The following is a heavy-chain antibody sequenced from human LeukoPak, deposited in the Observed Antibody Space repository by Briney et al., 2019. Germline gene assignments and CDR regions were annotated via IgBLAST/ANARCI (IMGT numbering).Heavy chain of an antibody. CDR2: IYTSGST. D-gene: IGHD6-13*01. V-gene: IGHV4-4*07. CDR3: ARDVGSSSWSYYGMDV. Sequence: SETLSLTCTVSGVPISSDYWNWIRQPAGKGLEWIGRIYTSGSTNYNPSLKSRVTISVDTSKNQFTLKLSSVTAADTAVYYCARDVGSSSWSYYGMDVWGQGTTVTVSS. J-gene: IGHJ6*02. CDR1: GVPISSDY.